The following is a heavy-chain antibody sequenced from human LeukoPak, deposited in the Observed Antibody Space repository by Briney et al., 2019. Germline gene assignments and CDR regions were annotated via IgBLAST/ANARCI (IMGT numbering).Heavy chain of an antibody. D-gene: IGHD6-19*01. CDR3: AKDSRRTSGWYYFDY. CDR2: ISDSGTRT. Sequence: GGSLRLSCAASGFTFSSYDMGWVRQAPGKGLEWVSAISDSGTRTYYADSVRGRFPISRDKFKNTLYLHMNSLRAEDTAVYYCAKDSRRTSGWYYFDYWGQGTLVTVSS. V-gene: IGHV3-23*01. J-gene: IGHJ4*02. CDR1: GFTFSSYD.